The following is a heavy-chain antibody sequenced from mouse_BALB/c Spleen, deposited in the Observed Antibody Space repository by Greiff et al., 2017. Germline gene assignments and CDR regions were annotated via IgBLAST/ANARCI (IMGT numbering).Heavy chain of an antibody. Sequence: DVKLVESGPSLVKPSQTLSLTCSVTGDSITSGYWNWIRKFPGNKLEYMGYISYSGSTYYNPSLKSRISITRDTSKNQYYLQLNSVTTEDTATYYCAIHYYGYGAYAMDYWGQGTSVTVSS. CDR3: AIHYYGYGAYAMDY. CDR1: GDSITSGY. J-gene: IGHJ4*01. V-gene: IGHV3-8*02. CDR2: ISYSGST. D-gene: IGHD1-2*01.